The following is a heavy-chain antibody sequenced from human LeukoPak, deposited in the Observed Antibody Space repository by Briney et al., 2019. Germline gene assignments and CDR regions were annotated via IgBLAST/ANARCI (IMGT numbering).Heavy chain of an antibody. CDR3: AKSDCSGPTCYSGLDS. D-gene: IGHD2-15*01. CDR1: GFSFRTYT. Sequence: PGGSLRLSCEASGFSFRTYTMSWVRLAPGKGLEWVSSISGSGDNAFYADSVKGRFALSRDNSKNTPLLQMNSLRADDAAIYFCAKSDCSGPTCYSGLDSWGQGTLFTVSS. J-gene: IGHJ4*02. CDR2: ISGSGDNA. V-gene: IGHV3-23*01.